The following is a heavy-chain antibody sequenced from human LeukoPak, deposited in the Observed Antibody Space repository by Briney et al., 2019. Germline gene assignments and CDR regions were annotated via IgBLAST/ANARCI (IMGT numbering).Heavy chain of an antibody. D-gene: IGHD3/OR15-3a*01. Sequence: ASVKVSFTGSGYTFTVYYMNWERQAPGQGLEWMGIINPSSGRTTYAQKFQGRVTMTRDTSTSTVYMELTSLRSEDTAVFYCARGGLPARSCFCRWGQGTLVTVSS. CDR3: ARGGLPARSCFCR. CDR2: INPSSGRT. CDR1: GYTFTVYY. J-gene: IGHJ4*02. V-gene: IGHV1-46*01.